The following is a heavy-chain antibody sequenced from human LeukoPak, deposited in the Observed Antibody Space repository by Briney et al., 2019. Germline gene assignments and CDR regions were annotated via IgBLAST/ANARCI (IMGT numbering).Heavy chain of an antibody. CDR3: ARDRMVYCSGGSCYRYDAFDI. CDR2: IYYSGST. Sequence: SGTLSLTCTVSGGSISSYYWSWIRQPPGKGLEWIGYIYYSGSTNYNPSLKSRVTISVDTSKNQFSLKLSSVTAADTAVYYSARDRMVYCSGGSCYRYDAFDIWGQGAMVTVSS. CDR1: GGSISSYY. D-gene: IGHD2-15*01. J-gene: IGHJ3*02. V-gene: IGHV4-59*01.